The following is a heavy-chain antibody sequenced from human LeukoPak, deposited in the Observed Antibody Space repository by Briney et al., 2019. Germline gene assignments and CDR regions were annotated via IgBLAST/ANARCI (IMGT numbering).Heavy chain of an antibody. J-gene: IGHJ6*03. D-gene: IGHD3-3*01. CDR2: IKQDGSEK. CDR3: ARDAYYDFWSGLTGCYYMDV. CDR1: GFTFSSYW. V-gene: IGHV3-7*01. Sequence: GGSLRLSCAASGFTFSSYWMSWVRQAPGKGLEWVANIKQDGSEKYYVDAVKGRFTISRDNAKNSLYLQMNSLRAEDTAVYYCARDAYYDFWSGLTGCYYMDVWGKGTTVTVSS.